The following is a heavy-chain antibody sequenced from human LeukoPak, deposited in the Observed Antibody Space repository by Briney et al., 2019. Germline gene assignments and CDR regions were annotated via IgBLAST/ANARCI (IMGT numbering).Heavy chain of an antibody. J-gene: IGHJ4*02. CDR1: AFTFNNYW. D-gene: IGHD2-15*01. CDR2: IKQDGSEK. Sequence: PGGSLRLSCAASAFTFNNYWMSWVGQAPGQGLEWVANIKQDGSEKYYVDSVKGRFTISRDNAKNSLYVQMNSLRAEDTAVYYCARGGSYFHYWGQGTLVTVSS. V-gene: IGHV3-7*01. CDR3: ARGGSYFHY.